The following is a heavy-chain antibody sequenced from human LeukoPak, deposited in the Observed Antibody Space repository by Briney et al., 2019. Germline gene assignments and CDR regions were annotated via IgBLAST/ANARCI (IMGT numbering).Heavy chain of an antibody. J-gene: IGHJ4*02. D-gene: IGHD6-19*01. CDR2: ISGGGETT. CDR3: AKVPYSSGGGIFDY. CDR1: GFTFNNYA. Sequence: GGSLRLSCAASGFTFNNYAMNWVRQAPGKGLEWVSSISGGGETTYYADSAKGRFTISRDNSQNTLYLQMNSLRAEDTAVYYCAKVPYSSGGGIFDYWGQGTLVTVSS. V-gene: IGHV3-23*01.